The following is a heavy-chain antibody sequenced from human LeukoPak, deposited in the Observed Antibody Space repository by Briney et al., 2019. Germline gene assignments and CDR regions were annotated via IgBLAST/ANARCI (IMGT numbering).Heavy chain of an antibody. V-gene: IGHV4-59*08. CDR2: IHNNGNS. CDR3: ARQFFEYSGYDLPPLFWSFDV. J-gene: IGHJ3*01. CDR1: GGSISNSY. Sequence: PSETLSLTCTVSGGSISNSYWSWIRQPPGKGLEWIGNIHNNGNSDYNPSLKSRVTMSVHTSKNQFSLNVSSVAAADTAVYCARQFFEYSGYDLPPLFWSFDVWGQGTIVTVSS. D-gene: IGHD5-12*01.